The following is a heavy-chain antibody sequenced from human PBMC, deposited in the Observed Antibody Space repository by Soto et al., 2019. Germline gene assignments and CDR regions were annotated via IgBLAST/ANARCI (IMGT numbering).Heavy chain of an antibody. J-gene: IGHJ4*02. CDR2: ISDSGDST. CDR3: AKEGPYYDILTGLDY. Sequence: EVQVLESGGGLVQPGGSLRLSCVASGFTFSSSAMSWVRQAPGKGLEWVSAISDSGDSTYYADSVKGRFTFSRDNSKNTLYLQMNSLRAEDTAVYYCAKEGPYYDILTGLDYWGQGTLVTVSS. V-gene: IGHV3-23*01. D-gene: IGHD3-9*01. CDR1: GFTFSSSA.